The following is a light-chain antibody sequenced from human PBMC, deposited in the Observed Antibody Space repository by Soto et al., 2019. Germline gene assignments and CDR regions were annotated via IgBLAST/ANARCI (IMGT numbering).Light chain of an antibody. V-gene: IGKV3-11*01. CDR1: QSVSSS. CDR3: HQYGNPPHT. CDR2: DAS. Sequence: EIVLTQSPDTLSLSPGERATLSCRASQSVSSSLAWYQRKPGQAPRLLIYDASKRATGIPARFSGSGSGTDFTLTISSLEPEDFAVYYCHQYGNPPHTFGQGTKLEIK. J-gene: IGKJ2*01.